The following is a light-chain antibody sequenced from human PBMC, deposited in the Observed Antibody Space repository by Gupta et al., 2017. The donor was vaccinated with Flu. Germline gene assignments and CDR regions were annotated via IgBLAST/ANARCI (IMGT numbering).Light chain of an antibody. Sequence: GERPTLSCRASQSVSSNLAWYQQKPGQAPRLLIYGASTRATGIPARFSGSGSGTEFTLTISSLQSEDFSVYYCQHYDNWPYTFGQGTKLEIK. CDR3: QHYDNWPYT. J-gene: IGKJ2*01. V-gene: IGKV3-15*01. CDR1: QSVSSN. CDR2: GAS.